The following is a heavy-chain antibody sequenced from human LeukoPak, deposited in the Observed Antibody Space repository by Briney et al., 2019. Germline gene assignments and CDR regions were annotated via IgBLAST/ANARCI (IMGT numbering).Heavy chain of an antibody. V-gene: IGHV3-64*01. CDR1: GFTFSDHY. CDR3: ARSSVVVFSILDY. CDR2: TSSNGGST. D-gene: IGHD2-2*01. J-gene: IGHJ4*02. Sequence: GGSVRLYCTASGFTFSDHYMGWLRPAPGKGLEYVSATSSNGGSTSYANSVKGRFTISRDNSKNTLYLQMGSLRAEDMAVYYCARSSVVVFSILDYWGQGTLVTVS.